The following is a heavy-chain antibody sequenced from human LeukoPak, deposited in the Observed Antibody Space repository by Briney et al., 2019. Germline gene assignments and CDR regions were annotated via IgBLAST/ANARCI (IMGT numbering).Heavy chain of an antibody. Sequence: GESLRLSCAASGFAFDDYAMNWVRQVPGRGLEWVSGINWNGRITEYADSVKDRFTISRQNTKNSLYLYMNNLGGEDTALYFCARGSVQLWLRDTYYYMDVWGKGTTVTVSS. J-gene: IGHJ6*03. CDR1: GFAFDDYA. CDR2: INWNGRIT. CDR3: ARGSVQLWLRDTYYYMDV. V-gene: IGHV3-20*04. D-gene: IGHD5-18*01.